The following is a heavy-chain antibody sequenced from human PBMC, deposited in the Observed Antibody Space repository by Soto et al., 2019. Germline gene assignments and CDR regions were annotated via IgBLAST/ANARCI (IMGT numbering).Heavy chain of an antibody. D-gene: IGHD3-10*01. CDR1: GFTFSSYA. J-gene: IGHJ4*02. V-gene: IGHV3-23*01. Sequence: GGSLKLSCAASGFTFSSYAMSWVRQAPGKGLEWVSAISGSGGSTYYADSVKGRFTISRDNSKNTLYLQMNSLRAEDTAVYYCAKDRKIRAHYYGSGSYYNSPDYWGQGTLVTVSS. CDR2: ISGSGGST. CDR3: AKDRKIRAHYYGSGSYYNSPDY.